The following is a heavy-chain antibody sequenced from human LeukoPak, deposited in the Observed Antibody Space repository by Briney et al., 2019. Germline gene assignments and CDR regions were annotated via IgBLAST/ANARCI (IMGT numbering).Heavy chain of an antibody. J-gene: IGHJ4*02. CDR1: GFTFSNYG. CDR3: AREGRVVVTAFLDY. CDR2: ISYDGSDK. V-gene: IGHV3-30*03. D-gene: IGHD2-21*02. Sequence: GGSLRLSCAASGFTFSNYGMHWVRQAPGEGLEWVAVISYDGSDKYYADSVKGRFTISRDNTKNSLYLQMNSLRAEDTAVYYCAREGRVVVTAFLDYWGQGSLVTVSS.